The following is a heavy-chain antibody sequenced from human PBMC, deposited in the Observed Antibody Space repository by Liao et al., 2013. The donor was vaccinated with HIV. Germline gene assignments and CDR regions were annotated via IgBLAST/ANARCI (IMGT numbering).Heavy chain of an antibody. D-gene: IGHD2-21*01. Sequence: QVQLQESGPGLVKPSQTLSLTCTVSGGFIGSGSYYWSWIRQPAGKGLEWIGYIYYSGIPYSTPSLTRRVTLSVDTSNNQFSLKLSSVTAADTAVYYCARALPSKGGSGFFVAFDPWGPGTLVTVSS. CDR1: GGFIGSGSYY. CDR2: IYYSGIP. J-gene: IGHJ5*02. CDR3: ARALPSKGGSGFFVAFDP. V-gene: IGHV4-61*10.